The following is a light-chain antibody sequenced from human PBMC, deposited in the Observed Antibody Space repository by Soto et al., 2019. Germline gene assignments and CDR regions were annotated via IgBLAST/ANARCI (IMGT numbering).Light chain of an antibody. V-gene: IGKV1-5*03. CDR3: KHYNSYSEA. J-gene: IGKJ1*01. CDR2: KAS. Sequence: DIQMPQSHSTLSGSVGARSTITGRASQTISSWLAWYQQKPGKAPKLLIYKASTLKSGVPSRFSGSGSGTEFTLTISSLQPDEFATYYCKHYNSYSEAVGQGTKVDIK. CDR1: QTISSW.